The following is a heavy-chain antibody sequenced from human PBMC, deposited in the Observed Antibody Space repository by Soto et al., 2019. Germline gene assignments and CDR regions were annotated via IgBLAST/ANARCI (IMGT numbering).Heavy chain of an antibody. CDR1: GGSISSYY. V-gene: IGHV4-59*01. CDR3: ARGVSAGVDY. D-gene: IGHD1-26*01. CDR2: LYYSGST. Sequence: SETLSLTCTVSGGSISSYYWSWIRQPPGKGLEWIGYLYYSGSTNYNPSLKSRVTLSVDTSKNQFSLKLSSVTAADTAFYYCARGVSAGVDYWGQGTLVTVSS. J-gene: IGHJ4*02.